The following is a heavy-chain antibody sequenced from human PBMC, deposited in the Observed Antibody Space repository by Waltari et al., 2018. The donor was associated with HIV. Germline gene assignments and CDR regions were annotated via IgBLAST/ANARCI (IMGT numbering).Heavy chain of an antibody. CDR1: GGSISSSSYY. J-gene: IGHJ2*01. CDR2: IYYSGST. V-gene: IGHV4-39*02. CDR3: ARVQTGVDTAMVNRYFDL. Sequence: QLQLQESGPGLVKPSETLSLTCTVPGGSISSSSYYWGWIRQPPGKGLEWIGSIYYSGSTYYNPSLKRRVTISVDTSKNHFSLKLSSVTAADTAVYYCARVQTGVDTAMVNRYFDLWGRGTLVTVSS. D-gene: IGHD5-18*01.